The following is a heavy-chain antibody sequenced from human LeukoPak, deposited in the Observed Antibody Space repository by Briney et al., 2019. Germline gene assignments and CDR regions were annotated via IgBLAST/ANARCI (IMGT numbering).Heavy chain of an antibody. Sequence: SETLSLTCTVSGGSISSYYWSWIRQPPGKGLEWIGYIYYSGSTNYNPSLKSRVTISVDTSKNQFSLNLSSVTAADTAVYYCARAHNYVLTLDYWGQGTLVTVSS. CDR3: ARAHNYVLTLDY. CDR1: GGSISSYY. D-gene: IGHD3-16*01. V-gene: IGHV4-59*01. J-gene: IGHJ4*02. CDR2: IYYSGST.